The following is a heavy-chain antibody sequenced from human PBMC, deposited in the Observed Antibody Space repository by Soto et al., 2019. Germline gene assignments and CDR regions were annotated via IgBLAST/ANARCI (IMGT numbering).Heavy chain of an antibody. V-gene: IGHV3-7*01. CDR3: AREGYEQQLVTFDY. CDR1: GFTFSSDW. Sequence: EVQLVESGGGLVQPGGSLSLSCAASGFTFSSDWMSWVRQAPGKGLEWVANIKQDGSEKYYVESVKGRFTISRDNAKNSLYLQMNSLRAEDTAVYYCAREGYEQQLVTFDYWGQGTLVTVSS. CDR2: IKQDGSEK. J-gene: IGHJ4*02. D-gene: IGHD6-13*01.